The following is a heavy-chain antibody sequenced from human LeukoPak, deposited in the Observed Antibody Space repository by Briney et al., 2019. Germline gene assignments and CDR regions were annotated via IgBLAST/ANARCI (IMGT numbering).Heavy chain of an antibody. V-gene: IGHV1-2*02. J-gene: IGHJ6*03. CDR1: GYTFTGYY. CDR3: ARGPSITMVRGGQWYYYMDV. Sequence: ASVKVSCKASGYTFTGYYMHWVRQAPGQGLEWMGWINPNSGGTNYAQKFQGRVTMTRVTSTSTVYMELSSLRSEDTAVYYCARGPSITMVRGGQWYYYMDVWGKGTTVTISS. CDR2: INPNSGGT. D-gene: IGHD3-10*01.